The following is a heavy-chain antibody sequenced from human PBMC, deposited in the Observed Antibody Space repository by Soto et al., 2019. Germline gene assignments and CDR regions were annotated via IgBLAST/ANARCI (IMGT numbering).Heavy chain of an antibody. V-gene: IGHV4-4*02. CDR1: SGSISSSNW. J-gene: IGHJ4*02. CDR2: IYHSGST. D-gene: IGHD6-19*01. Sequence: SETLSLTCAVSSGSISSSNWWSWVRQPPGKGLEWIGEIYHSGSTNYNPSLKSRVTISVDKSKNQFSLKLSSVTAADTAVYYCARIPYSSGWYVDYWGQGTLVTVSS. CDR3: ARIPYSSGWYVDY.